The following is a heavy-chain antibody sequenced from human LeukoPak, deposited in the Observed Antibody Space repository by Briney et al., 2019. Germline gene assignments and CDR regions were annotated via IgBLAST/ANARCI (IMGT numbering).Heavy chain of an antibody. CDR3: ARGYDSWDS. J-gene: IGHJ5*01. Sequence: PGGSLRLSCAASGFTFSSDEMNWVRQAPAKGLQGISYINTDGATIYYADSVKGRFTISRDNAKNSLYLQMNSLRAEDTAVYYCARGYDSWDSCGQGTLVTVSS. V-gene: IGHV3-48*03. D-gene: IGHD3-16*01. CDR1: GFTFSSDE. CDR2: INTDGATI.